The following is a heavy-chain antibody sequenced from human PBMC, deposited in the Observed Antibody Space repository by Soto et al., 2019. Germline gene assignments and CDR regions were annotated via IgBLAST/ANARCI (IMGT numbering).Heavy chain of an antibody. V-gene: IGHV1-18*01. CDR2: ISAYNGNT. Sequence: ASVKVSCKASGYTFTSYGISWVRQAPGQGLEWMGWISAYNGNTNYAQKLQGRVTMTTDTSTSTAYMELRSLRSDDTAVYYCARDPGDIVVVVAATGDYYFDYWGQGTLVTVSS. CDR1: GYTFTSYG. J-gene: IGHJ4*02. D-gene: IGHD2-15*01. CDR3: ARDPGDIVVVVAATGDYYFDY.